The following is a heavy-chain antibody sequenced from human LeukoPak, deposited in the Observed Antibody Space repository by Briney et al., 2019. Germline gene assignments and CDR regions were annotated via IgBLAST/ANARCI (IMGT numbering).Heavy chain of an antibody. J-gene: IGHJ4*02. D-gene: IGHD1-26*01. V-gene: IGHV3-7*01. Sequence: GGSLRLSCAASGFTFSSYWMTWVRQAPGKGLEWVSNINGDGSIENYVHSVRGRFSIFRDNAKDALYLQMNSLRVDDTAIDDCARDPIAGDTGGGDYWGQGTLVTVSS. CDR3: ARDPIAGDTGGGDY. CDR2: INGDGSIE. CDR1: GFTFSSYW.